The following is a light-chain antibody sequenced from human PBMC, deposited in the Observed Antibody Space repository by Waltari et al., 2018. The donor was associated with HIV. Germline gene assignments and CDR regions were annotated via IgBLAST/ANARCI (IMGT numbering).Light chain of an antibody. V-gene: IGLV2-14*03. Sequence: QSALTQPASVSGSPGQSITISCAGTSSDVGGYNYVSWFQQHPGKAPKLIIYDVTKRPPGVLNRFSGSKSGNTASLTISGLQAEDEADYYCTSYTNIRTWVFGGGTKLTV. J-gene: IGLJ3*02. CDR1: SSDVGGYNY. CDR3: TSYTNIRTWV. CDR2: DVT.